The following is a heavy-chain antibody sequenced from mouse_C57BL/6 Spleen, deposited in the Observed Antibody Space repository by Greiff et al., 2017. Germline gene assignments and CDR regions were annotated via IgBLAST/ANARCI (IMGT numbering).Heavy chain of an antibody. J-gene: IGHJ2*01. CDR1: GYTFTSYW. CDR3: ARCHGSSPYYFDY. V-gene: IGHV1-55*01. CDR2: IYPGSGST. Sequence: QVQLQQPGAELVKPGASVKMSCKASGYTFTSYWITWVKQRPGKGLEWIGDIYPGSGSTNYNEKFKSKATLTVDTSSSTAYMQLSSLTSEDSAVYYCARCHGSSPYYFDYWGQGTTLTVSS. D-gene: IGHD1-1*01.